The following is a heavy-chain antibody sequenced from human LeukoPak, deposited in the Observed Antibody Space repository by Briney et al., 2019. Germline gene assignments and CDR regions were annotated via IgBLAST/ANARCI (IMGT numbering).Heavy chain of an antibody. Sequence: VASVKVSCKASGYTFTSYDIHWVRQATGQGLEWMGRMNPNRGDTDYAQKFQGRVTMTRDTSISTAYMELSSLRSEDTALYYCVRTFPRYIPGAGKGGGSWGQGTLVTVSS. CDR2: MNPNRGDT. D-gene: IGHD6-19*01. V-gene: IGHV1-8*01. J-gene: IGHJ5*02. CDR1: GYTFTSYD. CDR3: VRTFPRYIPGAGKGGGS.